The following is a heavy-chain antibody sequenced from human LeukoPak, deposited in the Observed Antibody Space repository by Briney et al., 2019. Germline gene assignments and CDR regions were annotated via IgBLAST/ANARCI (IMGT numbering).Heavy chain of an antibody. CDR1: GFTFSNYA. V-gene: IGHV3-30*01. CDR3: TREERGYIPAF. D-gene: IGHD3-16*02. CDR2: VSYDGSWD. J-gene: IGHJ4*02. Sequence: PGRSLRLSCAASGFTFSNYAMHWGRETPGKGLEWGAFVSYDGSWDSHSDSVKGRFTISRDDSKNTLYLQMTRLRAEDTAVYYCTREERGYIPAFWGQGTLVTVSS.